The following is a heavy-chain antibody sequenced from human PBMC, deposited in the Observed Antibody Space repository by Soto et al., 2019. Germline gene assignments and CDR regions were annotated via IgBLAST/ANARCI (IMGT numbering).Heavy chain of an antibody. CDR2: IIPIFGTA. Sequence: QVQLVQSGAEVKKPGSSVKVSCKASGGTFSSYAISWVRQAPGQGLEWMGGIIPIFGTANYAQKFQGRVTIGAXXXRXXAYIDPSSRSSGDTAVYYCARDLVSSGYYDAGRCYYYGMDVWRQGTTVTGSS. J-gene: IGHJ6*02. D-gene: IGHD3-22*01. CDR3: ARDLVSSGYYDAGRCYYYGMDV. CDR1: GGTFSSYA. V-gene: IGHV1-69*12.